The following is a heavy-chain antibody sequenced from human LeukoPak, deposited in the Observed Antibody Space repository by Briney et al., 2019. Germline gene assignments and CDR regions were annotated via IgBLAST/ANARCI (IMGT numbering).Heavy chain of an antibody. CDR1: GFTFSSYW. CDR2: INSDGSTS. J-gene: IGHJ4*02. CDR3: VRNLDFWGDSEDY. V-gene: IGHV3-74*01. D-gene: IGHD3-3*01. Sequence: GGSLRLSCAASGFTFSSYWMHWVRQAPGKGLVWVSRINSDGSTSTYADSVKGRFTISRDNAKNTLYLQMNSLRAEDTAVYYCVRNLDFWGDSEDYWGQGTLVTVSS.